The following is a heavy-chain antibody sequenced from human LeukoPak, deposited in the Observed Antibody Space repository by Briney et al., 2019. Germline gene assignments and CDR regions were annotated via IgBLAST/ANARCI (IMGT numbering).Heavy chain of an antibody. Sequence: PSQTLSLTCTVSGGSISSGGYYWSWIRQHPGKGLEWIGYIYYSGSTYYNPSLKSRVTISVDTSKNQFSLKLSSVTAADTAVYYCARDSHHYYDSSGYYSYFDYWGQGTLSPSPQ. CDR3: ARDSHHYYDSSGYYSYFDY. D-gene: IGHD3-22*01. CDR2: IYYSGST. V-gene: IGHV4-31*03. J-gene: IGHJ4*02. CDR1: GGSISSGGYY.